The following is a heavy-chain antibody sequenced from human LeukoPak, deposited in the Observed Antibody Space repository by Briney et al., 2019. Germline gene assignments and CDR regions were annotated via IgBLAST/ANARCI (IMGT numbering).Heavy chain of an antibody. D-gene: IGHD3-10*01. CDR2: IKEDGREK. CDR1: GFTFSIYW. CDR3: ARELPGGFGY. V-gene: IGHV3-7*05. Sequence: GGSLRLSCAASGFTFSIYWMSWVRQVPGKGLEWVANIKEDGREKYFVDSVKGRFTISRDNAKNSLFLQMNSLRVEDTAVYYCARELPGGFGYWGQGTLVTVSS. J-gene: IGHJ4*02.